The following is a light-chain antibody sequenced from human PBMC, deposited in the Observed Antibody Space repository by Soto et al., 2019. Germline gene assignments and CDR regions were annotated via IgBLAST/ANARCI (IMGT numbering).Light chain of an antibody. CDR1: QSVVNNY. J-gene: IGKJ5*01. V-gene: IGKV3-20*01. CDR3: QHYGSTVIT. Sequence: ENVLTQSPDTLSLSPGGRATLSCRAGQSVVNNYLARYQQKPGQAPRLLMYRASTRASGLADRFSGSGSGTELTLTISRLVPDDFAVYYCQHYGSTVITFAQGTRLEMK. CDR2: RAS.